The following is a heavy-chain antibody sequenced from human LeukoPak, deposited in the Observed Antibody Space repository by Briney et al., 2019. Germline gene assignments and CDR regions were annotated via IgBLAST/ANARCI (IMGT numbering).Heavy chain of an antibody. CDR3: ARGRRWFGDY. D-gene: IGHD3-10*01. V-gene: IGHV1-2*02. J-gene: IGHJ4*02. CDR1: GYTFTVYY. CDR2: INPNSGGT. Sequence: ASVKVSCKSSGYTFTVYYMHWVRHAPGQGLGWMGWINPNSGGTNYAQKFQGRVTMTRDTSISTAYMELSRLRSDDTAVYYCARGRRWFGDYWGQGTLVTVSS.